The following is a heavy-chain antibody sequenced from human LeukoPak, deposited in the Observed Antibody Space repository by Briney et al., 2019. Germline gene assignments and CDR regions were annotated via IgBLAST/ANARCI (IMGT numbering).Heavy chain of an antibody. V-gene: IGHV4-38-2*02. CDR3: ASTITVTTDY. D-gene: IGHD4-17*01. Sequence: SETLSLTCSVSGYSISSGYYWGWLRQPPGKGLEWIGSIYHSGSTYYNPSLKSRVTMSLDTSKNQFSLKLSSVTAADTAVYYCASTITVTTDYWGQGTLVTVSS. CDR2: IYHSGST. J-gene: IGHJ4*02. CDR1: GYSISSGYY.